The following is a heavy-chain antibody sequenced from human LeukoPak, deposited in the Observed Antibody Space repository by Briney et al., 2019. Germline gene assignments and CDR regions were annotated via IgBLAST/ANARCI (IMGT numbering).Heavy chain of an antibody. J-gene: IGHJ4*02. CDR1: GSTFSNNG. CDR3: AKEPQGD. V-gene: IGHV3-30*02. CDR2: ITSDGSNK. Sequence: GGSLRLSCAASGSTFSNNGMQWVRQAPGEGLEWVAFITSDGSNKDYANSVKGRFSIFRDNSKNTLYLQMNSLRTEDTAVYYCAKEPQGDWGQGTLVTVSS.